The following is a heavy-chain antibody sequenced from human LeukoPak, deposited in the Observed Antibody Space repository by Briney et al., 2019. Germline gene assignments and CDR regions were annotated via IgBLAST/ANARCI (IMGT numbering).Heavy chain of an antibody. V-gene: IGHV5-10-1*01. D-gene: IGHD5-12*01. CDR1: GYRFTSYW. J-gene: IGHJ5*02. CDR2: IDPSDSYT. Sequence: HGESLKISCKGSGYRFTSYWISWVRQMPGKGLEWLGRIDPSDSYTNYSPSFQGHVTISADKSISTAYLQWSSLKASDTAMYYCARQYSGYDSWFDPWGQGTQVTVSS. CDR3: ARQYSGYDSWFDP.